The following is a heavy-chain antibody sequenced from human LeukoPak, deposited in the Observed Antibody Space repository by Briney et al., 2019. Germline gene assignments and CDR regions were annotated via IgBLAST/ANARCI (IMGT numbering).Heavy chain of an antibody. V-gene: IGHV3-74*01. CDR3: ARGSSYGFDI. Sequence: PGGSLRLSCLASGFTFSSYPMHWVRQAPGKGLVWVSRIGTDGRGTAYADSVKGRFTISRDNAKNTLHLLMNSLRAEDTAVYYCARGSSYGFDIWGHGTMVTVSS. J-gene: IGHJ3*02. CDR2: IGTDGRGT. CDR1: GFTFSSYP.